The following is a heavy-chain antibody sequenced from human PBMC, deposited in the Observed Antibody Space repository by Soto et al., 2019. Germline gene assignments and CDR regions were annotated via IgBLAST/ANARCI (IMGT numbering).Heavy chain of an antibody. V-gene: IGHV4-39*07. CDR3: ARGSSIAGLYYGMDV. D-gene: IGHD6-6*01. CDR1: GGSISSSNYY. J-gene: IGHJ6*02. CDR2: IYYSGIT. Sequence: SETLSLTCTVSGGSISSSNYYWGWIRQPPGKGLEWIGSIYYSGITYYNPSLKSRVTISLDTSKNQFSLKLSSVTAADTAVYYCARGSSIAGLYYGMDVWGQGTTVTVSS.